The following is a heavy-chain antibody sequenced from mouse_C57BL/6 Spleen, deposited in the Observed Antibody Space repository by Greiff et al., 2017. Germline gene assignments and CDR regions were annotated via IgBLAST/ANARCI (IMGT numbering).Heavy chain of an antibody. CDR2: IYPGDGDT. D-gene: IGHD3-2*02. CDR1: GYAFSSSW. V-gene: IGHV1-82*01. Sequence: QVQLKQSGPELVKPGASVKISCKASGYAFSSSWMNWVKQRPGKGLEWIGRIYPGDGDTNYNGKFKGKATLTADKSSSTAYMQLSSLTSEDSAVYFCASQAQALFDYWGQGTTLTVSS. CDR3: ASQAQALFDY. J-gene: IGHJ2*01.